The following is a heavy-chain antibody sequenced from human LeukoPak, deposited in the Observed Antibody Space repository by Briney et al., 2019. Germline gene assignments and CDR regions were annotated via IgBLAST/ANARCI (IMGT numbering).Heavy chain of an antibody. CDR2: ISAYNGNT. V-gene: IGHV1-18*01. J-gene: IGHJ4*02. CDR1: GYTFTSYG. D-gene: IGHD4-17*01. Sequence: ASVTVSCKASGYTFTSYGISWVRQAPGQGVEWMGWISAYNGNTNYAQKLQGRVTMTTDTSTSTAYMELRSLRSDDTAVYYCARIVSAVTTDFFDYWGQGTLLTVSS. CDR3: ARIVSAVTTDFFDY.